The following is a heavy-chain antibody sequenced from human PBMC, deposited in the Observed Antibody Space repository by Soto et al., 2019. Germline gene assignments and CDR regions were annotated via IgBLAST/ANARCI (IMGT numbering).Heavy chain of an antibody. V-gene: IGHV4-30-4*01. CDR1: GGPIKTGDYY. Sequence: QVQLKESGPGLVKPSETLSLTCNVSGGPIKTGDYYWNCIRQPPGKGLEGIGYVFYSGATNYSPSLKSRAAISMDTSKNQFSLSLTSVTAADTAVYYCARAGFSYGHLLFWGQGIRVTVST. CDR2: VFYSGAT. D-gene: IGHD3-10*01. J-gene: IGHJ4*02. CDR3: ARAGFSYGHLLF.